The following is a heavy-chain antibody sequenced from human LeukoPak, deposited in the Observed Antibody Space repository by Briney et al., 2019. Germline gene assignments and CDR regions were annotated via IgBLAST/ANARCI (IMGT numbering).Heavy chain of an antibody. CDR3: ASGAYYYESTS. CDR2: TYSSGTI. V-gene: IGHV4-4*07. CDR1: GGSISSYY. J-gene: IGHJ4*02. D-gene: IGHD3-22*01. Sequence: SETLSLTCTVSGGSISSYYWSWIRQPAGKGLEWIGRTYSSGTINYNPSLKSRVTMSVDTSKNQFSLKLSSVTAADTAVYYCASGAYYYESTSWGQGALVTVSS.